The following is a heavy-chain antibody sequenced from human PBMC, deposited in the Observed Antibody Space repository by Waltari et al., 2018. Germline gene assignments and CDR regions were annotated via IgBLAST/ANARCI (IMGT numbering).Heavy chain of an antibody. CDR2: IYYSGST. V-gene: IGHV4-39*07. CDR3: ARDLEQWLVEGGFDY. CDR1: GGSISSGSYY. J-gene: IGHJ4*02. D-gene: IGHD6-19*01. Sequence: QLQLQESGPGLVKPSETLSLTCTVSGGSISSGSYYWGWIRQPPGKGLEWIGSIYYSGSTYYNPSLKSRVTISVDTSKNQFSLKLSSVTAADTAVYYCARDLEQWLVEGGFDYWGQGTLVTVSS.